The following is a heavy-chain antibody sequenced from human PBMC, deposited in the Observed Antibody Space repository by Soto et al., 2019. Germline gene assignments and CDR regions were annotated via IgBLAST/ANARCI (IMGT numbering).Heavy chain of an antibody. CDR2: ISSSSTI. CDR3: AKGPSYSASYFDY. D-gene: IGHD4-4*01. Sequence: PGGSLRLSCAASGFTFSSYSMNWVRQAPGKGLEWVSYISSSSTIYYADSVKGRFTISRDNSKNTLYLQMNSLRAEDTAVYYCAKGPSYSASYFDYWGQGTLVTVSS. J-gene: IGHJ4*02. V-gene: IGHV3-48*01. CDR1: GFTFSSYS.